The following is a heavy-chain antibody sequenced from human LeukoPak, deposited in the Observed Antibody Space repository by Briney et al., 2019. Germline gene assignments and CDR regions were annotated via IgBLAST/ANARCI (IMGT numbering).Heavy chain of an antibody. CDR1: GGTFSSYA. CDR2: IILIFGTA. CDR3: ASPTPRITMIVRVRDAFDI. V-gene: IGHV1-69*05. Sequence: SVKVSCKASGGTFSSYAISWVRQAPGQGLEWMGRIILIFGTANYAQKFQGRVTITTDESTSTAYMELSSLRSEDTAVYYCASPTPRITMIVRVRDAFDIWGQGTMVTVPS. J-gene: IGHJ3*02. D-gene: IGHD3-22*01.